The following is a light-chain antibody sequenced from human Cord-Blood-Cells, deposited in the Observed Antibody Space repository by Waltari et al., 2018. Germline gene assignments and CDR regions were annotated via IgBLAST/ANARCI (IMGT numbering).Light chain of an antibody. J-gene: IGLJ3*02. CDR1: SSAVGRYTL. Sequence: QSALTPPASVSGSPGQSITISCTGTSSAVGRYTLVVWYQQHPGKAPKLMIYEGSKRPSGVSNRFSGSKSGNTASLTISGLQAEDEADYYCCSYAGSSTWVFGGGTKLTVL. CDR3: CSYAGSSTWV. V-gene: IGLV2-23*01. CDR2: EGS.